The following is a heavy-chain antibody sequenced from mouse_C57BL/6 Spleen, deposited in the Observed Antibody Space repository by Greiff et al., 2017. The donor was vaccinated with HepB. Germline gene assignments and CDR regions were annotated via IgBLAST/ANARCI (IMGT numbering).Heavy chain of an antibody. CDR1: GYTFTSYW. Sequence: QVQLQQPGAELVRPGSSVKLSCKASGYTFTSYWMHWVKQRPIQGLEWIGNIDPSDSETHYNQKFKDKATLTVDKSSSTAYMQLSSLTSEDSAVYYCARWYYGSSLYAMDYWGQGTSVTVSS. CDR3: ARWYYGSSLYAMDY. J-gene: IGHJ4*01. CDR2: IDPSDSET. D-gene: IGHD1-1*01. V-gene: IGHV1-52*01.